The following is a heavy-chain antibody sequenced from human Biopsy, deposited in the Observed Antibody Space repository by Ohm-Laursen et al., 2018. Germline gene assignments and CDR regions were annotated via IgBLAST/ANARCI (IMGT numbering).Heavy chain of an antibody. D-gene: IGHD3-16*02. Sequence: ASVKVSCKTSGYNFISYSINWVRQAPGQGLEWMGWIRPLNGDAKYGQKFQDRVTMTTDTSTSTVYMELTSLRSDDTAVYYCARGEVTFGELIVSLDSWGQGTLVTVSS. CDR3: ARGEVTFGELIVSLDS. J-gene: IGHJ4*02. CDR2: IRPLNGDA. V-gene: IGHV1-18*01. CDR1: GYNFISYS.